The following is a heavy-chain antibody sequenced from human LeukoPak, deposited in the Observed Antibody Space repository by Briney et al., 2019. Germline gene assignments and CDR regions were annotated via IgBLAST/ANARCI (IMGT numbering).Heavy chain of an antibody. V-gene: IGHV3-30-3*01. Sequence: GRSLRLSCAASGFTFSSYAMHWVRQAPGKGLEWVAVISYDGSNKYYADSVKGRFTISRDNSKNTLYLQMNSLRAEDTAVYYCARGFHILRQTDQIGNWFDPWGQGTLVTVSS. CDR2: ISYDGSNK. D-gene: IGHD3-9*01. CDR3: ARGFHILRQTDQIGNWFDP. J-gene: IGHJ5*02. CDR1: GFTFSSYA.